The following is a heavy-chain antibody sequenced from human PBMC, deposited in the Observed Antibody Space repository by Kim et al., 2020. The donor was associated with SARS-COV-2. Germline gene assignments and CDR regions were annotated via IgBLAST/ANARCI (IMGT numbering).Heavy chain of an antibody. V-gene: IGHV7-4-1*02. CDR3: ARIYGRGAFDI. D-gene: IGHD3-10*02. J-gene: IGHJ3*02. Sequence: PTYAQGLTGRFVFSLDTSVSTAYLQISSLKAEDTAVYYCARIYGRGAFDIWGQGTMVTVSS. CDR2: P.